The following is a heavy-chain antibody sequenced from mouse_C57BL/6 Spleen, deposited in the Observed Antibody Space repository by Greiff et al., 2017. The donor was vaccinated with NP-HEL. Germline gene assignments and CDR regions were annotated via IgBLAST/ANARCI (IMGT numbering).Heavy chain of an antibody. Sequence: EVQRVESGGGLVQPKGSLKLSCAASGFSFNTYAMNWVRQAPGKGLEWVARIRSKSNNYATYYADSVKDRFTISRDDSESMLYLQMNNLKTEDTAMYYCVRPYGSSSPWFAYWGQGTLVTVSA. J-gene: IGHJ3*01. V-gene: IGHV10-1*01. CDR3: VRPYGSSSPWFAY. CDR1: GFSFNTYA. D-gene: IGHD1-1*01. CDR2: IRSKSNNYAT.